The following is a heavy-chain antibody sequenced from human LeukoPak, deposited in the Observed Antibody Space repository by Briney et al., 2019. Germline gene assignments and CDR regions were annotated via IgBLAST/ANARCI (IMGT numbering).Heavy chain of an antibody. V-gene: IGHV1-2*06. Sequence: GASVKVSCKASGYTFTGYYMHWVRQAPGQGPEWMGRINPNSGGTNYAQKFQGRVTMTRDTSISTAYMELSRLRSDDTAVYYCARNLKNSNYVPWGQGTLVTVSS. J-gene: IGHJ5*02. CDR1: GYTFTGYY. CDR3: ARNLKNSNYVP. D-gene: IGHD4-11*01. CDR2: INPNSGGT.